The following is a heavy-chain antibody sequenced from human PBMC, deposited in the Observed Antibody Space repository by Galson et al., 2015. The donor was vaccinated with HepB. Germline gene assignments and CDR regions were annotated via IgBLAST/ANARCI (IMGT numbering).Heavy chain of an antibody. CDR3: ARDRGYSGSYQSSVENDAFDI. D-gene: IGHD1-26*01. CDR1: GGTFSSYA. J-gene: IGHJ3*02. Sequence: SVKVSCKASGGTFSSYAISWVRQAPGQGLEWMGGIIPIFGTANYAQKFQGRVTITADESTSTAYMELSSLRSEDTAVYYCARDRGYSGSYQSSVENDAFDIWGQGTMVTVSS. CDR2: IIPIFGTA. V-gene: IGHV1-69*13.